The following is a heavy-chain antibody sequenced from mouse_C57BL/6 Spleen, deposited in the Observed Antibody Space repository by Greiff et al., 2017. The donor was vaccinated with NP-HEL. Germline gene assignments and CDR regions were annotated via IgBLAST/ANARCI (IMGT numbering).Heavy chain of an antibody. CDR3: ARSTITTVVADYYAMDY. D-gene: IGHD1-1*01. CDR2: IYPGDGDT. J-gene: IGHJ4*01. Sequence: VQLQQSGAELVKPGASVKISCKASGYAFSSYWMNWVKQRPGKGLEWIGQIYPGDGDTNYNGKFKGKATLTADKSSSTAYMQLSSLTSEDSAVYFCARSTITTVVADYYAMDYWGQGTSVTVSS. V-gene: IGHV1-80*01. CDR1: GYAFSSYW.